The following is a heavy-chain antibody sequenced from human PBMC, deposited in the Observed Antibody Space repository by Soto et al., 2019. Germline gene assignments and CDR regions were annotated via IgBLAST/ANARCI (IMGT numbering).Heavy chain of an antibody. D-gene: IGHD6-25*01. CDR3: ARVPGIAAHNWFDP. CDR2: IIPIFGTA. CDR1: GGTFSSYA. J-gene: IGHJ5*02. Sequence: GASVKVSCKASGGTFSSYAISWVRRAPGQGLEWMGGIIPIFGTANYAQKFQGRVTITADESTSTAYMELSSLRSEDTAVYYCARVPGIAAHNWFDPWGQGTLVTVSS. V-gene: IGHV1-69*13.